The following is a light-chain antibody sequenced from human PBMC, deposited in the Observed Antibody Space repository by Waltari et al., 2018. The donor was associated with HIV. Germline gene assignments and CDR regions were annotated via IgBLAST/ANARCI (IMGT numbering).Light chain of an antibody. CDR3: HVWDSRSVI. J-gene: IGLJ2*01. V-gene: IGLV3-21*04. CDR1: NIGSKS. CDR2: DES. Sequence: SYVLTQPPSVSVAPGKTARITCGGNNIGSKSVHWYQQRPGQAPVLVIYDESDRPSGIPELFSGSNSGNTATLTISRVEAGDEADYYCHVWDSRSVIFGGGTKLTVL.